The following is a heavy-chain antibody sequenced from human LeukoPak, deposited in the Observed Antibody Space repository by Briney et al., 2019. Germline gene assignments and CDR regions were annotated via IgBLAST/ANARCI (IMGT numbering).Heavy chain of an antibody. CDR1: GFTFSNPW. J-gene: IGHJ4*02. CDR2: IKSKTDGGTT. Sequence: GGSLRLSCAASGFTFSNPWMSWVRQAPGKGLEWVGRIKSKTDGGTTEYAAAVQGRFTISRDDSKNTLYLQMNSLKTEDTAVYYCTTYGDYEGLSGHWGQGTLVTVSS. D-gene: IGHD4-17*01. V-gene: IGHV3-15*01. CDR3: TTYGDYEGLSGH.